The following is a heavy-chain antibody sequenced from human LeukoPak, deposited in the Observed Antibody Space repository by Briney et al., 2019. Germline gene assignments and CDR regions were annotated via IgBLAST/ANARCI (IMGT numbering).Heavy chain of an antibody. CDR2: IWYDGSNK. J-gene: IGHJ4*02. D-gene: IGHD2-2*01. Sequence: PGGSLRLSCAASGFTFSSYGMHWVRQAPDKGLEWVAIIWYDGSNKFYADSVKGRFTISRDNAKNSLYLQMNSLRAEDTAVYYCARKYCSTTSCLFDNWGQGTLVTVSS. CDR1: GFTFSSYG. V-gene: IGHV3-33*01. CDR3: ARKYCSTTSCLFDN.